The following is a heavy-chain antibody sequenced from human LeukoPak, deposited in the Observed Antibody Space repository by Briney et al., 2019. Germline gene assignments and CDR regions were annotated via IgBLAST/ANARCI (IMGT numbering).Heavy chain of an antibody. D-gene: IGHD6-19*01. CDR2: ISAYNGNT. Sequence: ASVKVSCMASGYTFTSYGISWVRQAPGQGLEWMGWISAYNGNTNYAQKLQGRVTMNTDTSTSTAYMELRSLRSDDTAVYYCARDNMFVVAGTRAYFDYWGQGTLVTVSS. CDR1: GYTFTSYG. CDR3: ARDNMFVVAGTRAYFDY. V-gene: IGHV1-18*01. J-gene: IGHJ4*02.